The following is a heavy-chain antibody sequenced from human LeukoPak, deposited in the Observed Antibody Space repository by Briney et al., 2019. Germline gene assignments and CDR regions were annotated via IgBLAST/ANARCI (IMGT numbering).Heavy chain of an antibody. J-gene: IGHJ6*03. CDR2: IFSSESSNT. CDR1: NGSFSTYY. V-gene: IGHV4-59*08. Sequence: SETLSLTCSVSNGSFSTYYWGWIRQPPGKRLEWIGYIFSSESSNTNYNPSLNSRVTISVDTSKNQFSLTLNSVTAADTAVYYCARAGDGYYYYYYMDVWGKGTTVTASS. D-gene: IGHD5-24*01. CDR3: ARAGDGYYYYYYMDV.